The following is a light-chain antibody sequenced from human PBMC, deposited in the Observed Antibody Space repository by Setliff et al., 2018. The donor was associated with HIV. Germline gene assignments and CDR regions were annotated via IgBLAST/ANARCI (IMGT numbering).Light chain of an antibody. Sequence: QSALTQPASVSRSPGQSITISCTGTSSDVGTYNLVSWYQHHPGKAPKFMIYDVSKRPSGVPGRFSGSKPGNTASLTISGLQAEDEADYYCCSYAGRYTYVFGTGTKATVL. CDR1: SSDVGTYNL. CDR2: DVS. J-gene: IGLJ1*01. CDR3: CSYAGRYTYV. V-gene: IGLV2-11*01.